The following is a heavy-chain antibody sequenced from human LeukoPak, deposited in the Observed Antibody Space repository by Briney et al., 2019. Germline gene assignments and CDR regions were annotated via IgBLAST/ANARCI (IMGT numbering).Heavy chain of an antibody. CDR3: ARDRDSGYYDSSGYYYFDY. D-gene: IGHD3-22*01. Sequence: GGSLRLSCAASGFTFSSYEMNWVRQAPGKGLEWVSYISSSGSTIYYADSVKGRFTISRDNAKNSLYLQMNSLRAEDTAVYYCARDRDSGYYDSSGYYYFDYWGQGTLVTVSS. J-gene: IGHJ4*02. V-gene: IGHV3-48*03. CDR1: GFTFSSYE. CDR2: ISSSGSTI.